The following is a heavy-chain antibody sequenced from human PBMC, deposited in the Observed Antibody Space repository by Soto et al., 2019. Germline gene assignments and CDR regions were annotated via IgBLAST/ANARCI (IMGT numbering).Heavy chain of an antibody. V-gene: IGHV3-48*03. CDR2: ISRSGSTI. CDR3: ARDHPYDYVWGSNYGMDV. CDR1: GFTFSSYE. D-gene: IGHD3-16*01. Sequence: EVQLVESGGGLVQPGGSLRLSCAASGFTFSSYEMNWVRQAPGKGLEWVSYISRSGSTIYYADSVKGRFTISRDNAKNSLYLQMNSLRAEDTAVYYCARDHPYDYVWGSNYGMDVWGQGTTVTVSS. J-gene: IGHJ6*02.